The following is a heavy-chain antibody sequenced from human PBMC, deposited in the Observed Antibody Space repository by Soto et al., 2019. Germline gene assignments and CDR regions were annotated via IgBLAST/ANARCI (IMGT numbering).Heavy chain of an antibody. CDR2: FYKGGST. CDR3: AKEGDTPFDY. CDR1: GFTASTNY. Sequence: GGSLRLSCGASGFTASTNYMSWVRQAPGKGLEWVSIFYKGGSTYYADSVKGRFTLSRDNSKNTLYLQMNSLRAEDTAVYYCAKEGDTPFDYWGQGTLVTVSS. D-gene: IGHD3-9*01. V-gene: IGHV3-53*05. J-gene: IGHJ4*02.